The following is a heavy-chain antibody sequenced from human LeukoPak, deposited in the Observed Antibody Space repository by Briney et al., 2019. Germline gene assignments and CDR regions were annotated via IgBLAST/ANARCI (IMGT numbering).Heavy chain of an antibody. V-gene: IGHV4-39*01. CDR2: IYDSGDT. J-gene: IGHJ3*02. D-gene: IGHD3-9*01. Sequence: PSETLSLTCTVSGGSISGSAYYWVWIRQPPGKGLEWIGSIYDSGDTYYNPSVKSRVSISRETSKNQLSLTLLSVTAADTAMYYCSRTYFGLPTGPSYDAYDIWGQGTMVTVSS. CDR3: SRTYFGLPTGPSYDAYDI. CDR1: GGSISGSAYY.